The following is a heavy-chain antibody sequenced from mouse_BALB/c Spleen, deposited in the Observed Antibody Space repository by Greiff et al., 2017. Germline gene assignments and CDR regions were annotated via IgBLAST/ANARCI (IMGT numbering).Heavy chain of an antibody. J-gene: IGHJ4*01. CDR1: GYTFTSYW. V-gene: IGHV1-87*01. CDR2: IYPGDGDT. D-gene: IGHD2-1*01. CDR3: AREGIYYGNYRAMDY. Sequence: QVQLKESGAELARPGASVKLSCKASGYTFTSYWMQWVKQRPGQGLEWIGAIYPGDGDTRYTQKFKGKATLTADKSSSTAYMQLSSLASEDSAVYYCAREGIYYGNYRAMDYWGQGTSVTVSS.